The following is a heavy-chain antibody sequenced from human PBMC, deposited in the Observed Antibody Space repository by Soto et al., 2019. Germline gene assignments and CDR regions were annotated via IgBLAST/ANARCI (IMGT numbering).Heavy chain of an antibody. CDR3: ARVGGGAVAAKGYYYYGMDV. V-gene: IGHV1-18*01. J-gene: IGHJ6*02. CDR2: ISAYNGNT. CDR1: GYTFTSYG. D-gene: IGHD6-19*01. Sequence: ASVKVSCKASGYTFTSYGISWVRQAPGQGLEWMGWISAYNGNTNYAQKLQGRVTMTTDTSTSTAYMELRSLRSDDTAVYYCARVGGGAVAAKGYYYYGMDVWGQGTTVTVSS.